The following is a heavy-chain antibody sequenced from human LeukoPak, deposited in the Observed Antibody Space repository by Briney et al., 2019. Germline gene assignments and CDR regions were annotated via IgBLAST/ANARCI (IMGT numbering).Heavy chain of an antibody. CDR3: ARDWMEGATFEIQGPVDY. CDR2: ISSSGTG. J-gene: IGHJ4*02. Sequence: GGSLRLSCAASGFTFSDYFMSWIRQAPGKGLEWLSHISSSGTGYYTDSVKGRATISRDNAKNSLYLQMNSLRAEDTAVYYCARDWMEGATFEIQGPVDYWGQGTLVTVSS. CDR1: GFTFSDYF. V-gene: IGHV3-11*04. D-gene: IGHD1-26*01.